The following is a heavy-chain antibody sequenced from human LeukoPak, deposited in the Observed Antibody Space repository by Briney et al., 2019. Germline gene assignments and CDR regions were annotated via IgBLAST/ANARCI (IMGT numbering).Heavy chain of an antibody. Sequence: SETLSLTCTVSGGSISNYYWSWIRQPPGKGLEWIGYIYYSGSTNYNPSLKSRVTISVDTSKNQFSLKLSSVIAADTAVYCCAIVRFPQGVSYCDYWGQGSLVTVSS. CDR3: AIVRFPQGVSYCDY. CDR1: GGSISNYY. J-gene: IGHJ4*02. D-gene: IGHD2-21*01. V-gene: IGHV4-59*01. CDR2: IYYSGST.